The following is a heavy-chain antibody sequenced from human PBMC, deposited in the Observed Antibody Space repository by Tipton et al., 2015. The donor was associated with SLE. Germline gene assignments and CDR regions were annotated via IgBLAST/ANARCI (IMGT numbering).Heavy chain of an antibody. V-gene: IGHV4-59*01. Sequence: TLSLTCSVSGGSISSNYWIWIRQPPGKGLEWIGYISYSGGTNYNPSLKSRVTISVDSSKSQISLRLTSVTAADTAVYYCARGSGWYGYWGQGTLVTVSS. CDR1: GGSISSNY. CDR2: ISYSGGT. J-gene: IGHJ4*02. CDR3: ARGSGWYGY. D-gene: IGHD6-19*01.